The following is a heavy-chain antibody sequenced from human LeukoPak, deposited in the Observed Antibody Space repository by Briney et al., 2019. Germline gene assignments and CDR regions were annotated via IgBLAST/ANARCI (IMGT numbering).Heavy chain of an antibody. J-gene: IGHJ4*02. D-gene: IGHD3-10*01. CDR1: GYTFTIYG. CDR2: ISVYNGNT. CDR3: GREGTVGSNC. Sequence: GASVTVSSTASGYTFTIYGISWVRPAPGQGLEWMGWISVYNGNTNYAQKLQGRVTMTTDTSTSTAYMEVRGLRSYDTAVYYCGREGTVGSNCWGQGALVTVSS. V-gene: IGHV1-18*01.